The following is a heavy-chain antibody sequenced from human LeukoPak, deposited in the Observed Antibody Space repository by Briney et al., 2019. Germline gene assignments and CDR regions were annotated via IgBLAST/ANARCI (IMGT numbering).Heavy chain of an antibody. V-gene: IGHV4-59*01. J-gene: IGHJ4*02. D-gene: IGHD1-26*01. CDR3: ARGVAGSGSTPKY. CDR1: GGSTSVYY. CDR2: IYYSGST. Sequence: SETLSLTCTVSGGSTSVYYWSWIRQPPGKGLEWIGYIYYSGSTNYNPSLKSRVTISVDTSKNQFSLKLSSVTAADTAVYYCARGVAGSGSTPKYWGQGTLVTVSS.